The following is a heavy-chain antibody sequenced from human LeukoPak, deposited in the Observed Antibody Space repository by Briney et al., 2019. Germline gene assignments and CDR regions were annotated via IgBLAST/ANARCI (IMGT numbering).Heavy chain of an antibody. CDR3: ARGRTPDSHSDY. V-gene: IGHV1-18*04. J-gene: IGHJ4*02. CDR2: ISAYNGNT. Sequence: ASVKVSCKASGYTFTSYYIHWVRQAPGQGLEWMGWISAYNGNTNYAQKLQGRVTMTADTSTSTAYMELRSLRSDDTAVYYCARGRTPDSHSDYWGQGTLVTVSS. D-gene: IGHD1/OR15-1a*01. CDR1: GYTFTSYY.